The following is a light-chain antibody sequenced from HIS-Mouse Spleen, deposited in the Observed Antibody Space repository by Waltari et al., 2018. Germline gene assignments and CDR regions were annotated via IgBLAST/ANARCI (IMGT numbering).Light chain of an antibody. Sequence: QSALTQPASVSGSPGQSITISCTGTSSDVGGYNYVSRYQQHPGKAPKLMIYDVSTRPSGVSNRFSGSKSGNTASLTISGLQAEDEADDYCSSYTSSSFNVVFGGGTKLTVL. J-gene: IGLJ2*01. CDR2: DVS. CDR1: SSDVGGYNY. CDR3: SSYTSSSFNVV. V-gene: IGLV2-14*03.